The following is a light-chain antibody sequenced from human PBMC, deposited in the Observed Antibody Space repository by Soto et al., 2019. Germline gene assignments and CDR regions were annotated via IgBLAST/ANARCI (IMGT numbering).Light chain of an antibody. Sequence: DIQLTQSPSFLSASVGDRVTITCRASQGVSGFLAWYQQKAGKAPKLLIYAASNLQSGVPSRFSGSGSGTEFSLTISSLQPEDFATYFCQQSYTTPVYTFGQGTKLEIK. CDR3: QQSYTTPVYT. V-gene: IGKV1-39*01. J-gene: IGKJ2*01. CDR2: AAS. CDR1: QGVSGF.